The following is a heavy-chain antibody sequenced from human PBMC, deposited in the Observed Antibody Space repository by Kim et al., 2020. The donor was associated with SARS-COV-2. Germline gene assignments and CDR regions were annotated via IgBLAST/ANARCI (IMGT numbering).Heavy chain of an antibody. CDR2: IRSKAYGGTT. D-gene: IGHD3-16*01. V-gene: IGHV3-49*03. Sequence: GGSLRLSCTASGFTFGDYAMSWFRQAPGKGLEWVGFIRSKAYGGTTEYAASVKGRFTISRDDSKSIAYLQMNSLKTEDTAVYYCMGEDPYYYYGMDVWGQGTTVTVSS. J-gene: IGHJ6*02. CDR1: GFTFGDYA. CDR3: MGEDPYYYYGMDV.